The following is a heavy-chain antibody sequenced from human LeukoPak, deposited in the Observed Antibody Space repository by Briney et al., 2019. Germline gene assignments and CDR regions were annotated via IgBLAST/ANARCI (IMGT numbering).Heavy chain of an antibody. J-gene: IGHJ4*02. V-gene: IGHV4-4*07. CDR1: GGSISTFY. Sequence: SETLSLTCTVSGGSISTFYWSWIRQPAGKGLEWIGRIYSSGSTNYNPSLKSRVTMSVDTSKNQFSVKLYSVTAADTAVYYCARGSVYDYLDYWGQGTLVSVSS. CDR2: IYSSGST. CDR3: ARGSVYDYLDY. D-gene: IGHD2-8*01.